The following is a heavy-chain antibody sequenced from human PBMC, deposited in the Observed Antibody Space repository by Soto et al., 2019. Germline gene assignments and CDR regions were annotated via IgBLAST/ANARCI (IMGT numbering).Heavy chain of an antibody. CDR1: GYSFTSYW. V-gene: IGHV5-51*01. J-gene: IGHJ6*02. D-gene: IGHD2-15*01. CDR3: ARRGYCSGGSCYSEYYYGMDV. CDR2: IYPGDSDT. Sequence: GESLKISCKGSGYSFTSYWIGWVRQMPGKGLEWMGIIYPGDSDTRYSPSFQGQVTISADKSISTAYLQWSSLKASDTAMYYCARRGYCSGGSCYSEYYYGMDVWGQGTTVTVSS.